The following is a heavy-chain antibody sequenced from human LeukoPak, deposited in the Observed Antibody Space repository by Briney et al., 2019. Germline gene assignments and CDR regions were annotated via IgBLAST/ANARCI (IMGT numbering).Heavy chain of an antibody. Sequence: ASVKVSCKASGYTFTSYGISWVRQAPGQGLEWMGWISAYNGNTNYAQKLQGRVTMTTDTSTSTAYMELSSLRSEDTAVYYCARDFFSYGSGSYFAFDYWGQGTLDTVSS. V-gene: IGHV1-18*01. CDR2: ISAYNGNT. J-gene: IGHJ4*02. CDR3: ARDFFSYGSGSYFAFDY. D-gene: IGHD3-10*01. CDR1: GYTFTSYG.